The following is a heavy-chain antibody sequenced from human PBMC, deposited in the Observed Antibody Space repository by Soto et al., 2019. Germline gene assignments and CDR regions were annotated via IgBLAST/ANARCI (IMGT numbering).Heavy chain of an antibody. J-gene: IGHJ2*01. CDR1: GVTFNKYA. D-gene: IGHD2-21*02. CDR2: ITGSGGLA. Sequence: EVQLLESGGDFVQPGGSLRLSCAVSGVTFNKYAMSWVRLPPGKGPEWVSAITGSGGLAYYADSVKGRFSISRDNSKNILFLRMNRLKDEDSATYYCAKGDYGGNSPYWYFDLWGRGTLVIVSS. V-gene: IGHV3-23*01. CDR3: AKGDYGGNSPYWYFDL.